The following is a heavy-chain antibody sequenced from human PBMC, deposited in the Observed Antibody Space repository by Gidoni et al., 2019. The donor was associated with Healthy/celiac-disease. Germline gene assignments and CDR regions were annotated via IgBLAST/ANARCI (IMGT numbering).Heavy chain of an antibody. CDR2: ISGDGGST. J-gene: IGHJ3*02. Sequence: EVQLVESGGVVVQPGGSWRLSWAAYGFTFDDYTMHWVRPAPGKGLAWVSLISGDGGSTYYADSVNGRFTITRDNSKNSLYLQMNSLRTEDTALYYCAKPQGGGDPAFDIWGQGTMVTVSS. CDR3: AKPQGGGDPAFDI. D-gene: IGHD4-17*01. V-gene: IGHV3-43*01. CDR1: GFTFDDYT.